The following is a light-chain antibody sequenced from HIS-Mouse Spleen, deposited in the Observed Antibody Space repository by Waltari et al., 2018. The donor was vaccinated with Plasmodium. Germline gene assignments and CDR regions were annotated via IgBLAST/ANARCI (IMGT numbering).Light chain of an antibody. CDR1: KLGDKY. CDR2: QDS. CDR3: QAWDSSTVV. V-gene: IGLV3-1*01. Sequence: SYELTQPPSVSVSPGQTASITCSGDKLGDKYACWYQQKPGQSPGLVIYQDSKRPSGNPGGFPGSNSGNTATLTISGTQAMDEADYYCQAWDSSTVVFGGGTKLTVL. J-gene: IGLJ2*01.